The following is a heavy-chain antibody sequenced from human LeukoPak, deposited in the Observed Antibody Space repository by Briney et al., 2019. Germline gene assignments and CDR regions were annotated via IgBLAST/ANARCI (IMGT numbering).Heavy chain of an antibody. D-gene: IGHD6-19*01. CDR1: GGSFSGYY. Sequence: SETLSLTCAVYGGSFSGYYWSWIRQPPGKGMEWIGEINHSGSTNYNPSLKSRVTISVDTSKNQFSLKLSSVTAADTAVYYCARGSPGIAVAGTYYFDYWGQGTLVTVSS. J-gene: IGHJ4*02. CDR2: INHSGST. CDR3: ARGSPGIAVAGTYYFDY. V-gene: IGHV4-34*01.